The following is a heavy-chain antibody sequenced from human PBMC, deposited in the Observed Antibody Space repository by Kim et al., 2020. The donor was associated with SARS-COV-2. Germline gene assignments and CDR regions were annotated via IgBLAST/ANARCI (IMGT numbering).Heavy chain of an antibody. Sequence: ASVKVSCKASGYTFTSYAMNWVRQAPGQGLEWMGWINTNTGNPTYAQGFTGRFVFSLDTSVSTAYLQISSLKAEDTAVYYCARDLGRYYDFWSGYLRPTYYYYYYGMDVWGQGTTVTVSS. CDR2: INTNTGNP. CDR1: GYTFTSYA. V-gene: IGHV7-4-1*02. CDR3: ARDLGRYYDFWSGYLRPTYYYYYYGMDV. J-gene: IGHJ6*02. D-gene: IGHD3-3*01.